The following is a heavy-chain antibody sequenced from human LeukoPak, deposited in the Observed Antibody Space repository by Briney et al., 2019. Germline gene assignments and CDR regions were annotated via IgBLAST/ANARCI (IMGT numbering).Heavy chain of an antibody. CDR3: ARDSYYGSGSFHWFDP. CDR2: IYTSGST. V-gene: IGHV4-61*02. D-gene: IGHD3-10*01. Sequence: SETLSLTCTVSGGSISSGSYYWSWIRQPAGKGLEWIGRIYTSGSTNYNPSLKSRVTISVDTSKNQFSLKLSSVTAADTAVYYCARDSYYGSGSFHWFDPWGQGTLVTVSS. J-gene: IGHJ5*02. CDR1: GGSISSGSYY.